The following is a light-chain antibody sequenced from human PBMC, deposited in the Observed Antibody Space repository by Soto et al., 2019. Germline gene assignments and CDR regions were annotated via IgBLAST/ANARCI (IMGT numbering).Light chain of an antibody. CDR1: QSLLHGNGYNY. CDR2: LGS. Sequence: DIVMTQSPLSLPVTPGEPASISCRSSQSLLHGNGYNYLDWCLQKPGQSAQLLIYLGSNRASRVVDRFSGGGSATTLTLKISRVEAEDVCVCYCMQPHQSPLHTFGQGTKLEIK. J-gene: IGKJ2*01. CDR3: MQPHQSPLHT. V-gene: IGKV2-28*01.